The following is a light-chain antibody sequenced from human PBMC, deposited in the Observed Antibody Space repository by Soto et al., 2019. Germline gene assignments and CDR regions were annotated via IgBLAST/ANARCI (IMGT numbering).Light chain of an antibody. CDR3: QQYYSTPQT. J-gene: IGKJ1*01. CDR1: QSVLYSSNNKNY. CDR2: WAS. V-gene: IGKV4-1*01. Sequence: IVMTQSPDSLAVSLGERATINCKSSQSVLYSSNNKNYLAWYQQKPGQPPKLLIYWASTRESGVPDRFSGSGSGTDFTLTISSLQAEDVAVYYCQQYYSTPQTFGQGTMADI.